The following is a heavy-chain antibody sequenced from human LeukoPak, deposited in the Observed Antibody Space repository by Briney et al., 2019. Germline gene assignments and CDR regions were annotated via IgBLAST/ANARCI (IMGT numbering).Heavy chain of an antibody. V-gene: IGHV1-18*01. J-gene: IGHJ4*02. CDR1: GYTFTTYG. D-gene: IGHD3-10*01. CDR3: ARGLRGVSLLDY. CDR2: ISTYNSNT. Sequence: ASVKVSCKASGYTFTTYGINWLRQAPGQGLAWMGWISTYNSNTHYAQKFQGRVTMTRDTSTSTVYMELSSLRSEDTAVYYCARGLRGVSLLDYWGQGTLVTVSS.